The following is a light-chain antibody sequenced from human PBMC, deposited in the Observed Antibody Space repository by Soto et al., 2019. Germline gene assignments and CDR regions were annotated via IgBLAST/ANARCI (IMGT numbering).Light chain of an antibody. CDR1: QSISNH. Sequence: DIQMTQSPSSLSASVEDRVIITCRASQSISNHLTWYQQKPGKAPKLLIFAASSLQSGVPSRFSGSRSGPDFTLTISSLQPADLATYYCQQSYSSPPTFGQGTKVDIK. CDR3: QQSYSSPPT. J-gene: IGKJ1*01. V-gene: IGKV1-39*01. CDR2: AAS.